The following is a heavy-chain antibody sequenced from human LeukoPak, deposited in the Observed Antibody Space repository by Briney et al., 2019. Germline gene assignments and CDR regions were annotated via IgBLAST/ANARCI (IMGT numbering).Heavy chain of an antibody. CDR3: ARRDFDSSGYLSFYFDY. CDR2: IYQSGSP. D-gene: IGHD3-22*01. Sequence: TSETLSLTCAVSGYSIRSGYHWSWIRPPPGKGLEWIGSIYQSGSPYYNPSLKSRVTISVDTSKNQFSLNLSSVTAADSAVYYCARRDFDSSGYLSFYFDYWGQGTLVTVSS. J-gene: IGHJ4*02. V-gene: IGHV4-38-2*01. CDR1: GYSIRSGYH.